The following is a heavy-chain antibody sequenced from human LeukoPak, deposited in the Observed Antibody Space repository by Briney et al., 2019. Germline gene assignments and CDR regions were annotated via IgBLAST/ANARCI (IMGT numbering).Heavy chain of an antibody. J-gene: IGHJ4*02. V-gene: IGHV1-46*01. CDR1: GYTFTNYY. Sequence: ASVKVSCKASGYTFTNYYIHWVRQAPGQGLEWMGMIIPSDGFTTYAQKFQGRLTMTRDMSTSTVYMELSSLRSEDTALYYCATAGRRLFGVLIPLSFDYWGQGTLITVSS. CDR3: ATAGRRLFGVLIPLSFDY. D-gene: IGHD3-3*01. CDR2: IIPSDGFT.